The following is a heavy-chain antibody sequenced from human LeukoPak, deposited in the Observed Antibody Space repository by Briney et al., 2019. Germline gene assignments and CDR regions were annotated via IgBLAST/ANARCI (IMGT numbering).Heavy chain of an antibody. CDR1: GLTFSSYE. V-gene: IGHV3-48*03. CDR2: ISSSGSTI. D-gene: IGHD3-10*01. Sequence: GGSLRLPCAASGLTFSSYEMNWVRQAPGKGLEWVSYISSSGSTIYYADSVKGRFTISRDNAKNSLYLQMNSLRAEDTAVYYCARDHPPRITMGQGPYYYYGMDVWGQGTTVTVSS. J-gene: IGHJ6*02. CDR3: ARDHPPRITMGQGPYYYYGMDV.